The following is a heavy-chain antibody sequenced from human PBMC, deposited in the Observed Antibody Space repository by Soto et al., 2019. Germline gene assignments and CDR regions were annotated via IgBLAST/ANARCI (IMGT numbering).Heavy chain of an antibody. Sequence: EVQLLESGGGLVQPGGSLRLSCAASGFTFSSYAMSWVRQAPGKGLEWVSGISGSGGATYYADSVKGRFTISRDNSKNTLYLQMNSLRAEDTAVYYSSRDRYCSGGSCYSEWAFDIWGQGTMVAVSS. J-gene: IGHJ3*02. D-gene: IGHD2-15*01. CDR3: SRDRYCSGGSCYSEWAFDI. CDR2: ISGSGGAT. CDR1: GFTFSSYA. V-gene: IGHV3-23*01.